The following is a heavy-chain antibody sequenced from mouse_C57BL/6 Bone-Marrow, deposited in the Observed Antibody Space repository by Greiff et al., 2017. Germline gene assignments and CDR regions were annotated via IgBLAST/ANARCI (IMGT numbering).Heavy chain of an antibody. CDR3: ARRDSSGYAMDY. D-gene: IGHD3-2*02. J-gene: IGHJ4*01. Sequence: QVTLKESGPGILQSSQTLRLTCSFSGFSLSTSGMGVSWIRQPSGKGLEWLAHIYWDDDKRYNTDLKSLLTISKDTSRNQVFLKITSVDTADTATYYCARRDSSGYAMDYWGQGTSVTVSS. V-gene: IGHV8-12*01. CDR2: IYWDDDK. CDR1: GFSLSTSGMG.